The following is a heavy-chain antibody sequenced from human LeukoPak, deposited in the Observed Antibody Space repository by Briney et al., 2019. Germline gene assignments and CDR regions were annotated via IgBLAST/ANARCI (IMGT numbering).Heavy chain of an antibody. J-gene: IGHJ3*02. CDR3: TTDTTTYNWNDDAFDI. CDR1: GFTFSNAW. V-gene: IGHV3-15*01. D-gene: IGHD1-1*01. Sequence: GGSLRLSCVASGFTFSNAWMSWVRQAPGKGLEWVGRIKSKTDGGTTDYAAPVKGRFTISRDDSKNTLYLQMNSLKTEDTAVYYCTTDTTTYNWNDDAFDIWGQGTMVTVSS. CDR2: IKSKTDGGTT.